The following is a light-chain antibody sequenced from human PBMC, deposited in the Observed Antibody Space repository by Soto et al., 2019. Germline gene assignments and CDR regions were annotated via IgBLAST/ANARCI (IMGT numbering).Light chain of an antibody. CDR2: GNN. CDR3: QSYDSSLSGWV. V-gene: IGLV1-40*01. Sequence: QLVLTQPPSVSGAPGQRVTISCTGSSSNIGAGYDVHWYQQLPGTAPKLLIYGNNNRPSGVPDRFSGSKSGTSASLAITGLQAEDEADYYCQSYDSSLSGWVLGGGTKVTVL. CDR1: SSNIGAGYD. J-gene: IGLJ3*02.